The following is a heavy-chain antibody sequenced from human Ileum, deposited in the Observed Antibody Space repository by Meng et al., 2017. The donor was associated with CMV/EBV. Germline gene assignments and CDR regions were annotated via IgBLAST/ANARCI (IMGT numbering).Heavy chain of an antibody. CDR1: GFAFSAFA. CDR3: AKGLNSGSRYNAFDI. J-gene: IGHJ3*02. D-gene: IGHD3-22*01. V-gene: IGHV3-23*05. Sequence: SGFAFSAFAMGWVRQAPGKGLEWVSSIYYGGTTHYADSVKGRFTISRDTSMDTLYLQLNNLRVDDTAVYYCAKGLNSGSRYNAFDILGQGTMVTVSS. CDR2: YYGGTT.